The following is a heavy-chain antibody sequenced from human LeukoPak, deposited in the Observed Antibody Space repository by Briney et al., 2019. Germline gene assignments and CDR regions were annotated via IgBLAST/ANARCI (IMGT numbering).Heavy chain of an antibody. J-gene: IGHJ4*02. Sequence: PSETLSLTCTVSGGSISSYYWSWIRQPPGKGLEWIGYIYYSGSTYYNPSLKSRVTISVDTSKNQFSLKLSSVTAADTAVYYCARVAGSGYCEYWGQGTLVTVSS. CDR1: GGSISSYY. CDR3: ARVAGSGYCEY. D-gene: IGHD2-15*01. CDR2: IYYSGST. V-gene: IGHV4-59*08.